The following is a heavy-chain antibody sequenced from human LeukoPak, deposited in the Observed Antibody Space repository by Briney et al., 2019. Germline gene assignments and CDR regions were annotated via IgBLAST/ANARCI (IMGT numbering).Heavy chain of an antibody. D-gene: IGHD5-12*01. CDR3: ARDSIVATIDY. J-gene: IGHJ4*02. V-gene: IGHV3-66*01. CDR2: IHTGGST. CDR1: GFTVSSNY. Sequence: VQPGGSLRLSCAASGFTVSSNYMTWVRQAPGKGLEWVSVIHTGGSTYYADSVKGRFTISRDNAKNSLYLQMNSLRAEDTAVYYCARDSIVATIDYWGQGTLVTVSS.